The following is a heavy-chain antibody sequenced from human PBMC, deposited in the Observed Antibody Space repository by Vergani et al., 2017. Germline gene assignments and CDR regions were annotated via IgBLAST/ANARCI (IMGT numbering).Heavy chain of an antibody. CDR2: ISSSSSYI. J-gene: IGHJ4*02. Sequence: EVQLVESGGGLVKPGGSLRLSCAASGFTFSSYSMNWVREAPGKGLEWVSSISSSSSYIYSADSVKGRFTISRDNAKNSLYMQMNSLRAEDTDVYYCARDLTTVPWHIDYWGQGTLVTVSS. V-gene: IGHV3-21*01. D-gene: IGHD4-17*01. CDR3: ARDLTTVPWHIDY. CDR1: GFTFSSYS.